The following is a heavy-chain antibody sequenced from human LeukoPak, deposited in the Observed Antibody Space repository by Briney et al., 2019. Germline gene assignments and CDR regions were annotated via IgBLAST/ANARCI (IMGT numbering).Heavy chain of an antibody. Sequence: SETLSLTCTVSGGSISSYYWSWIRQPPGKGLEWIGYIYYSGSTNYNPSLKSRVTVSVDTSKNQFSLKLSSVTAADTAFYYCAINGGGDSGYGNFDYWGQGTLVTVSS. V-gene: IGHV4-59*01. D-gene: IGHD5-12*01. CDR2: IYYSGST. CDR3: AINGGGDSGYGNFDY. J-gene: IGHJ4*02. CDR1: GGSISSYY.